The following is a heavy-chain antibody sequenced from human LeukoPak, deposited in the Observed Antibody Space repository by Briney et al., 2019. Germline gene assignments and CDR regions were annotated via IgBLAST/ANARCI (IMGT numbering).Heavy chain of an antibody. CDR2: INPSGDSA. V-gene: IGHV1-46*01. Sequence: ASVKVSCKSSGYIFTRYYMHWVRQAPGQGLEWMGIINPSGDSASYAQKFQGRVTITRDTSASTAYMELSSLRSEDMAVYYCARAQINMVRGVIISNWFDPWGQGTLVTVSS. J-gene: IGHJ5*02. CDR3: ARAQINMVRGVIISNWFDP. D-gene: IGHD3-10*01. CDR1: GYIFTRYY.